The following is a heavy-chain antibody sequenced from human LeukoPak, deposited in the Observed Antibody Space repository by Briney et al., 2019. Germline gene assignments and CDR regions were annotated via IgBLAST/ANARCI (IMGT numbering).Heavy chain of an antibody. CDR3: AKGVGYDFWSGWSPPGFGTHVYGMDV. CDR1: GFRFSGYW. V-gene: IGHV3-7*01. D-gene: IGHD3-3*01. CDR2: INPDGSGK. J-gene: IGHJ6*02. Sequence: QPGGSLRLSCAASGFRFSGYWMTWVRQAPGKGLEWVASINPDGSGKYDVDSVKGRFSISRDNAKNSLYLQMNSLRVEDTAVYYCAKGVGYDFWSGWSPPGFGTHVYGMDVWGQGTTVTVSS.